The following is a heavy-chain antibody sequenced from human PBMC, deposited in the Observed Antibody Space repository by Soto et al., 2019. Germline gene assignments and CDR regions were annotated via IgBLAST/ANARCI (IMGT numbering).Heavy chain of an antibody. V-gene: IGHV3-48*03. Sequence: GGSLRLSCAASGFTFSSYEMNWVRQAPGKGLEWVSYISSSGSTIYYADSVKDRFTISRDNAKNSLYLQMNSLRAEDTAVYYCARDGGYSGYDYAFDIWGQGTMVTVSS. CDR3: ARDGGYSGYDYAFDI. CDR2: ISSSGSTI. CDR1: GFTFSSYE. D-gene: IGHD5-12*01. J-gene: IGHJ3*02.